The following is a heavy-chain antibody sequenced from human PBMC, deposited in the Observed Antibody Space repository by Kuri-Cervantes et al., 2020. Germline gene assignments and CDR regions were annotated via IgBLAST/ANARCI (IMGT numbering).Heavy chain of an antibody. V-gene: IGHV2-5*02. CDR2: IYWDDDE. J-gene: IGHJ4*02. Sequence: SGPTLVKPTQTLTLICTFSGFSLTDSGVGVGWVRQPPGKALEWLALIYWDDDERFSPSLRTRVAITKDISKNQVVLTMTNMDPVDTATYYCARRLAGGYDYWGQGTLVTVSS. CDR3: ARRLAGGYDY. D-gene: IGHD2-21*01. CDR1: GFSLTDSGVG.